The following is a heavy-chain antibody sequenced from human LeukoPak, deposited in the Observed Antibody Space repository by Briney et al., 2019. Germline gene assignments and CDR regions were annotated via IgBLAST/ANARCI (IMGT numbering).Heavy chain of an antibody. V-gene: IGHV4-30-2*01. J-gene: IGHJ6*02. CDR1: GGSISSGGYS. CDR2: IYHSGST. CDR3: ARRRKIVVPAARSVSYYYGMDV. Sequence: SQTLSLTCAVSGGSISSGGYSWSWIRQPPGKGLEWIGYIYHSGSTYYNPSLKSRVTISVDRSKNQFSLKLSSVTAADTAVYYCARRRKIVVPAARSVSYYYGMDVWGQGTTVTVSS. D-gene: IGHD2-2*01.